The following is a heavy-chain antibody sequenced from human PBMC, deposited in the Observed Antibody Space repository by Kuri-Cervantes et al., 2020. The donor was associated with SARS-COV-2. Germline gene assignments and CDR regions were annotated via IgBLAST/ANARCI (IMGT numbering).Heavy chain of an antibody. J-gene: IGHJ3*02. CDR2: ISGSGGST. V-gene: IGHV3-23*01. CDR3: AKDISIGYYFYAFDI. CDR1: GFTFSSYA. Sequence: LSLTCAASGFTFSSYAMSWVRQAPGKGLEWVSAISGSGGSTYYADSVKGRFTISRDNSKNTLYLQMNSLSAEDTAVYYCAKDISIGYYFYAFDIWGQGTMVTVSS. D-gene: IGHD3-22*01.